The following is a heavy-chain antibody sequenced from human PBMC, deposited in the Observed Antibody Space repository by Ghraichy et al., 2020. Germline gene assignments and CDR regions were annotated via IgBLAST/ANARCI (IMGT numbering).Heavy chain of an antibody. CDR2: INPILRTA. J-gene: IGHJ2*01. V-gene: IGHV1-69*13. Sequence: SVKVSCKASGGTLNSYVINWVRQAPGQGLEWMGGINPILRTADYAQKFQGRVTITADESTSTAYMELSSLRSEDTAVYYCARIKRITISGVVRDWTFDLWGRGTLGTVSS. CDR1: GGTLNSYV. CDR3: ARIKRITISGVVRDWTFDL. D-gene: IGHD3-3*01.